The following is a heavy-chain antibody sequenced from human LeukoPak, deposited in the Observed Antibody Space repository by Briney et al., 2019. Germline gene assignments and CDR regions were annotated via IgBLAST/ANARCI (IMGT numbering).Heavy chain of an antibody. J-gene: IGHJ3*02. Sequence: GGSLRLSCAASGFTFSSYAMSWVRQAPGKGLEWVSAISGSGGSTYYADSGKGRFTISRDNCKHTLYLQMHSLRAEDTAVYYCAKPGKTYGGAFDIWGQGTMVTVSS. CDR2: ISGSGGST. V-gene: IGHV3-23*01. CDR1: GFTFSSYA. D-gene: IGHD4-17*01. CDR3: AKPGKTYGGAFDI.